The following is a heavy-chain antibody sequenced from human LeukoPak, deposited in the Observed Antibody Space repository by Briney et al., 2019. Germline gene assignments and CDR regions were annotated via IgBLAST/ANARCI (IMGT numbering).Heavy chain of an antibody. D-gene: IGHD1-1*01. J-gene: IGHJ4*02. CDR1: GFTFSSYG. CDR2: IRYDGSNK. Sequence: QAGGSLRLSCAASGFTFSSYGMHWVRQAPGKGLEWVAFIRYDGSNKYYADSVKGRFTISRDDSKNTLYPQMNSLRAEDTAVYYCAIPEGTRDHWGQGTLVTASS. V-gene: IGHV3-30*02. CDR3: AIPEGTRDH.